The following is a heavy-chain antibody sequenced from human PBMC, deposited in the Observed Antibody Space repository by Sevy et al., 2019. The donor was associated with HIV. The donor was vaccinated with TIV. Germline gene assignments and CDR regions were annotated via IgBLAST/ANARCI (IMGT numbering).Heavy chain of an antibody. CDR1: EFTFSSYG. CDR2: ISASGGST. D-gene: IGHD6-19*01. CDR3: AKEGGSGWYGD. V-gene: IGHV3-23*01. Sequence: GGSLRLSCAASEFTFSSYGMSWVRQAPGKGLEWVSGISASGGSTYYADSVKGRFTISRVNSKNTLYLQMNSLSAEDTAVYYCAKEGGSGWYGDWGQGTLVTVSS. J-gene: IGHJ4*02.